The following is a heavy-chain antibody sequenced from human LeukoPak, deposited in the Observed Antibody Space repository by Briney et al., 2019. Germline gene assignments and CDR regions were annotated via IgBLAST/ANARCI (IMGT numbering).Heavy chain of an antibody. Sequence: GGSLRLSCAASGLTFSSYGMHWVRQAPGKGLEWVAVIWYDGSNKYYADSVKGRFTISRDNSKNTLYLQMNSLRAEDTAVYYCARGHSSSWARYYYYGMDVWGQGTTVTVSS. CDR2: IWYDGSNK. V-gene: IGHV3-33*01. D-gene: IGHD6-13*01. CDR1: GLTFSSYG. CDR3: ARGHSSSWARYYYYGMDV. J-gene: IGHJ6*02.